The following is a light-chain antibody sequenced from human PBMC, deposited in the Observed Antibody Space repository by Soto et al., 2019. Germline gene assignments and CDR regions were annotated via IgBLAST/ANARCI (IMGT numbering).Light chain of an antibody. V-gene: IGKV3-20*01. CDR2: GVY. J-gene: IGKJ1*01. CDR3: QHYGYSRWT. CDR1: LTGNNNY. Sequence: IVLTQSPGTLSLSPGERATLSCRASLTGNNNYLAWYQHKSGQAPRLLVYGVYTSATGIPDRFTGSGSGTEFTLTITRLEPEDSAVYFCQHYGYSRWTFGQGTKVEIK.